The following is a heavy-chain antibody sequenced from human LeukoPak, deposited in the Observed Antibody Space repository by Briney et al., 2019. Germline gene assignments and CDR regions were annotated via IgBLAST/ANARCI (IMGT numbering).Heavy chain of an antibody. CDR3: ARLPPTDYEIDY. V-gene: IGHV4-39*01. J-gene: IGHJ4*02. CDR2: FHYSGIT. D-gene: IGHD4-17*01. CDR1: GGSINRDNYW. Sequence: SETLSLTCTVSGGSINRDNYWWGWFRQPPGQGLEWIVSFHYSGITSDNPSRKSRLTMPLDTTKNQSPLGLNSVPAADPAIYYCARLPPTDYEIDYWGQGTLVTVSS.